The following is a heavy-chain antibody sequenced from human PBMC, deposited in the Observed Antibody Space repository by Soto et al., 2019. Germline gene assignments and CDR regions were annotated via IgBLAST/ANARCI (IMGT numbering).Heavy chain of an antibody. CDR3: ARGDYYGDLDY. CDR2: IYYSGST. V-gene: IGHV4-59*01. J-gene: IGHJ4*02. CDR1: GGSISSYY. Sequence: SETLSLTCTVSGGSISSYYWSWIRQPPGKGLEWIGYIYYSGSTNNNPSLKSRVTISVDTSKNQFPLKLSSVTAADTAVYYCARGDYYGDLDYWGQGIRVTVSS. D-gene: IGHD4-17*01.